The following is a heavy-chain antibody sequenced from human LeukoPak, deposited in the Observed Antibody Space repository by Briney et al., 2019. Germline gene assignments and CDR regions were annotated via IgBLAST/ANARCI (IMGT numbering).Heavy chain of an antibody. J-gene: IGHJ6*03. CDR1: GDSIRSNYY. Sequence: PSETLSLTCVVSGDSIRSNYYWGWSRQPPGKGLEWIGNIFYSGSTYYNPSLKSRLTISVDTSKNHFSLILSSGTAADTAIYFCARSRVIDYYYMDVWGKGTTVTVSS. D-gene: IGHD3-16*01. V-gene: IGHV4-38-2*01. CDR2: IFYSGST. CDR3: ARSRVIDYYYMDV.